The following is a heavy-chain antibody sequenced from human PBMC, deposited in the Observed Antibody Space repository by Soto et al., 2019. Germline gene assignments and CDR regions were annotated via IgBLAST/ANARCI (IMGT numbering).Heavy chain of an antibody. V-gene: IGHV3-23*01. D-gene: IGHD2-2*01. CDR1: GFTFRNCA. Sequence: AGGSLRLSCAASGFTFRNCAMNWVRQAPGRGLEWVSTISNSGSTYYADAVKGRFTISRDISKNTLYLQMSSLRADDTALYYCAKDREGYCSSTSCLYYFDSWGQGTQVTVSS. CDR2: ISNSGST. J-gene: IGHJ4*02. CDR3: AKDREGYCSSTSCLYYFDS.